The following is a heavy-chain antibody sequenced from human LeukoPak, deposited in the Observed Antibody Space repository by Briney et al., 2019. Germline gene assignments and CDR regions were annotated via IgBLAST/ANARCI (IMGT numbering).Heavy chain of an antibody. J-gene: IGHJ6*02. V-gene: IGHV1-69*10. CDR2: FIPILGIA. Sequence: XVKVSCKASGGSFSRNAISWVRQAPGQGLEWMGGFIPILGIATYAQKFQGRVTITADRSTSTAYMELSSLRSEDTAVYYCARIQAVGVPVAIDAYYSYGMDVWGQGTAVTVSS. CDR3: ARIQAVGVPVAIDAYYSYGMDV. CDR1: GGSFSRNA. D-gene: IGHD2-2*02.